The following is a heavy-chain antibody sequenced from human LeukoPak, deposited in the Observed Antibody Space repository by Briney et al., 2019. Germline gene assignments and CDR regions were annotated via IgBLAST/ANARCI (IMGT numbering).Heavy chain of an antibody. Sequence: SVKVSCKASGGTFSSYAISWVRQAPGQGLEWMGGIIPIFGTANYAQKFQGRVTITADESTSTAYMELSSLRSEDTAVYSCARRVATNRYYFDYWGQGTLVTVSS. CDR2: IIPIFGTA. J-gene: IGHJ4*02. CDR3: ARRVATNRYYFDY. D-gene: IGHD5-12*01. CDR1: GGTFSSYA. V-gene: IGHV1-69*13.